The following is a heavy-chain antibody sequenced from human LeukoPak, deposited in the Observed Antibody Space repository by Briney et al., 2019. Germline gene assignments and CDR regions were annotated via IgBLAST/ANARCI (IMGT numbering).Heavy chain of an antibody. D-gene: IGHD3-3*01. V-gene: IGHV1-18*04. J-gene: IGHJ6*03. CDR3: ARVGKYYDFWSGYYYYYYMDV. CDR2: ISAYNGNT. Sequence: GASVKVSCKASGYTFTSYGISWVRQAPGQGLEWMGWISAYNGNTNYAQKLQGRVTMTTDTSTSTAYMELRSLRSDDTAVYYCARVGKYYDFWSGYYYYYYMDVWGKGTTVTVSS. CDR1: GYTFTSYG.